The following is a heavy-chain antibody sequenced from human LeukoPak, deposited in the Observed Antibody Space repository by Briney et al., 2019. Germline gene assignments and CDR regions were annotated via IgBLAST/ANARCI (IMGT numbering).Heavy chain of an antibody. Sequence: SETLSLTCTVSGGSISSYYWSWIRQPPGKGLEWIGYIYYSGSTNYNPSLKSRVTISVDTSKNQFSLKLSSVTAADTAVYYCAGGFSSRVKIDYWGQGTLVTVSS. CDR1: GGSISSYY. CDR3: AGGFSSRVKIDY. CDR2: IYYSGST. V-gene: IGHV4-59*01. D-gene: IGHD3-10*01. J-gene: IGHJ4*02.